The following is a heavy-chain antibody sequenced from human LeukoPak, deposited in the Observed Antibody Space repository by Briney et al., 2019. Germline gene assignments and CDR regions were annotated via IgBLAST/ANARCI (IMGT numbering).Heavy chain of an antibody. CDR1: GFTFSSYS. J-gene: IGHJ4*02. V-gene: IGHV3-21*01. D-gene: IGHD5-18*01. Sequence: GGSLRLSCAASGFTFSSYSMNWVRQAPGKGLEWVSSISSSSSYIYYADSVKGRFTISRDNAKNSLYLQMNSLRAEDTAVYYCAKDRDSYGRLDYYFDYWGQGTLVTVSS. CDR3: AKDRDSYGRLDYYFDY. CDR2: ISSSSSYI.